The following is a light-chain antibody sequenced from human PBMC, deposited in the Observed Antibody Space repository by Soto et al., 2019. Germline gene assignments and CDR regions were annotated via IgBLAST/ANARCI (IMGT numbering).Light chain of an antibody. CDR3: QQSYSTPLT. V-gene: IGKV1-39*01. Sequence: DLQMTQSPSSLSASVGDGVTITCRASQSISSYLNWYQQKPGKAPKLLIYAASSLQSGVPSRFSGSGSGTDFTLTISSLQPEDFATYYCQQSYSTPLTFGGGTKVEIK. J-gene: IGKJ4*01. CDR1: QSISSY. CDR2: AAS.